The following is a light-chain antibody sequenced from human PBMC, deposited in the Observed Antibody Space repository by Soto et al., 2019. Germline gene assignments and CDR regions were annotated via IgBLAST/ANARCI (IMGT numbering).Light chain of an antibody. CDR3: CSYAGSYTWV. CDR1: RSDVGGYAY. CDR2: DVS. Sequence: QAVVTQPRSVSGSPGQSVTISCTGTRSDVGGYAYISWYQQHPSKVPKLIIYDVSKRPSGVPDRFSGSKSGNTASLTISGLQAEDEADYYCCSYAGSYTWVFGGGTKLTVL. V-gene: IGLV2-11*01. J-gene: IGLJ3*02.